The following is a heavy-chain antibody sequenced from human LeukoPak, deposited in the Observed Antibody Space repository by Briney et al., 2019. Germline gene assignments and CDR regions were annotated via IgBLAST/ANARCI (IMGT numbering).Heavy chain of an antibody. J-gene: IGHJ3*02. CDR2: IYQSGNN. Sequence: SETLSLTCTISGGSISSNYWGWVRQPPGKGLEYIGYIYQSGNNNYNPSLKSRVTFSEETSKNQFSLKLNSVTAADTAVYYCARNHIVVVTARAFAFDIWGQGTMVTVSS. CDR1: GGSISSNY. V-gene: IGHV4-59*01. D-gene: IGHD2-21*02. CDR3: ARNHIVVVTARAFAFDI.